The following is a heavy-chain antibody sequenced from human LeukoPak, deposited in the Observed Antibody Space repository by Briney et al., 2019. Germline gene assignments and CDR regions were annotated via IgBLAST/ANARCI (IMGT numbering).Heavy chain of an antibody. CDR1: GFTFSSYA. Sequence: GGSLRLSCAASGFTFSSYAMSWVRQAPGKGLEWVSAISGSGGSTYYADSVKGRFTISRDNSKNTLYLQMNSLRAEDTAVYYRATAAGPSYYYYGMDVWGQGTTVTVSS. V-gene: IGHV3-23*01. CDR2: ISGSGGST. CDR3: ATAAGPSYYYYGMDV. D-gene: IGHD6-13*01. J-gene: IGHJ6*02.